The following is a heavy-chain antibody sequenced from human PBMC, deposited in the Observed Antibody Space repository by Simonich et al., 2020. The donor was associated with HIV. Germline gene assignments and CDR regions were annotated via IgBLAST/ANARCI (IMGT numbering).Heavy chain of an antibody. V-gene: IGHV1-18*01. CDR2: FSAYNVNK. J-gene: IGHJ4*02. CDR1: GYTFTSYG. CDR3: ARSHYYGSGSQNFEY. Sequence: QVQLVQSGAEVKKPGASVKVSCKASGYTFTSYGFSWVRQAPGKGLEWMGVFSAYNVNKNYAHNLQGRVTLTTEPSTSTAYMERRSLRSDDTSVYFCARSHYYGSGSQNFEYWGQGTLVTVSS. D-gene: IGHD3-10*01.